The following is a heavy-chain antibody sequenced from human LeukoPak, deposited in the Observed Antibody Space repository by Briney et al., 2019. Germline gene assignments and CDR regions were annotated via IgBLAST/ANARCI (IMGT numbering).Heavy chain of an antibody. CDR1: GGTFTSYA. CDR3: ARDRNYGDYRGEFTY. D-gene: IGHD4-17*01. V-gene: IGHV1-69*13. Sequence: GASVRVSCKASGGTFTSYAFSWLRQAPGQWLELMGGIIPIFGTANYAQKFQGRVTITADESTSTAYMELSSLRSEDTAVYYCARDRNYGDYRGEFTYWGQGTLVTVSS. J-gene: IGHJ4*02. CDR2: IIPIFGTA.